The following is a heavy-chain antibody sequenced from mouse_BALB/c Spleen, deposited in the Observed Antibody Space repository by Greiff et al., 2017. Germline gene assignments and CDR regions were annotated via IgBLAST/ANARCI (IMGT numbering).Heavy chain of an antibody. D-gene: IGHD2-4*01. CDR2: ISDGGSYT. J-gene: IGHJ4*01. Sequence: EVQLVESGGGLVKPGGSLKLSCAASGFTFSDYYMYWVRQTPEKRLEWVATISDGGSYTYYPDSVKGRFTISRDNAKNNLYLQMSSLKSEDTAMYYCARGGYDYDPLYAMDYWGQGTSVTVSS. V-gene: IGHV5-4*02. CDR1: GFTFSDYY. CDR3: ARGGYDYDPLYAMDY.